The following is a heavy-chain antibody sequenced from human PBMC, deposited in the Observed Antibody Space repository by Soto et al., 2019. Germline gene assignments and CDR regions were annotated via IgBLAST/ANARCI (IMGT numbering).Heavy chain of an antibody. D-gene: IGHD6-19*01. CDR3: ARGLCRPQWLVLDYFDY. CDR2: INHSGST. CDR1: GGSFSGYY. V-gene: IGHV4-34*01. J-gene: IGHJ4*02. Sequence: SSETLSLTCAVYGGSFSGYYWSWIRQPPGKGLEWIGEINHSGSTNYNPSLKCRVTISVDTSKNQFSLKLSSVTAADTAVYYCARGLCRPQWLVLDYFDYWGQGTLVTVS.